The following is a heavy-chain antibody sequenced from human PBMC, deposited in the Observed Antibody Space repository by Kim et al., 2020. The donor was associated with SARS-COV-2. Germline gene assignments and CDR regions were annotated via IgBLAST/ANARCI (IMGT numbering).Heavy chain of an antibody. CDR1: GYTFTGYY. Sequence: ASVKVSCKASGYTFTGYYMHWVRQAPGQGLEWMGWINPNSGGTNYAQKFQGRVTMTRDTSISTAYMELSRLRSDDTAMYYCARVPLGVYYDILTGQSFDYWGQGTLVTVSS. CDR2: INPNSGGT. V-gene: IGHV1-2*02. D-gene: IGHD3-9*01. J-gene: IGHJ4*02. CDR3: ARVPLGVYYDILTGQSFDY.